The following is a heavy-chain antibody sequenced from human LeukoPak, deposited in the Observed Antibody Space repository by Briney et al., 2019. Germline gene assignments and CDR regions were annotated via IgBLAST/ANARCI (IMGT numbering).Heavy chain of an antibody. V-gene: IGHV3-23*01. CDR3: AKDRSSTWTKYYFDY. J-gene: IGHJ4*02. CDR1: GLTFSSYA. CDR2: ISGSAGST. D-gene: IGHD6-13*01. Sequence: GGSLSLSCAASGLTFSSYAMSCVRQAPGKCLEWVSAISGSAGSTHYADSVKGRFTISRDNSKNMLYMQMNSLRAEDTAVYYCAKDRSSTWTKYYFDYWGQGTLDTVSS.